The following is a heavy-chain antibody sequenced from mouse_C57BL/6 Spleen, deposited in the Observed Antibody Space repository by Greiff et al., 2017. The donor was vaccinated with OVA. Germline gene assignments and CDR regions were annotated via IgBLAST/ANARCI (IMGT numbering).Heavy chain of an antibody. V-gene: IGHV1-15*01. CDR1: GYTFTDYE. J-gene: IGHJ2*01. Sequence: VQLQQSGAELVRPGASVTLSCKASGYTFTDYEMHWVKQTPVHGLEWIGAIDPETGGTAYNHKLQGKAILTADKSSSTAYMERRSLTSEDSAVYDCTRDYYGSHYFDYWGQGTTLTVSS. D-gene: IGHD1-1*01. CDR3: TRDYYGSHYFDY. CDR2: IDPETGGT.